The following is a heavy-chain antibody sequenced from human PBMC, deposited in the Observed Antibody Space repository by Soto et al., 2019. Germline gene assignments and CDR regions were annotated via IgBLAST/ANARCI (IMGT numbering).Heavy chain of an antibody. J-gene: IGHJ4*02. CDR3: ARSPGGFTVATYFFDY. Sequence: GSGPTLVNPTQTLTLTCTFSGFSLSSKGMRVSWIRQPPGKALEWLARIDWDDDKFYSPSLRTRLTISKDNSKNQVILTMTNVDPKDTATYYCARSPGGFTVATYFFDYWGQGTLVTVSS. CDR2: IDWDDDK. CDR1: GFSLSSKGMR. D-gene: IGHD4-17*01. V-gene: IGHV2-70*04.